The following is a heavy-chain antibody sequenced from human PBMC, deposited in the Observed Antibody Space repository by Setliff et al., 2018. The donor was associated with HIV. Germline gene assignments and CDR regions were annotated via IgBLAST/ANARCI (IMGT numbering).Heavy chain of an antibody. CDR1: GFTFIYHA. Sequence: GGPLRLSCAASGFTFIYHAMTWVRQAPGKGLEWVSGISGSGDSTFYAHSVKGRFTISRDNSRDTLYLEMNNLRAEDTALYYCAKDYTPTFWEYNWFDVWGQGTQVTVSS. CDR2: ISGSGDST. J-gene: IGHJ5*02. D-gene: IGHD3-16*01. V-gene: IGHV3-23*01. CDR3: AKDYTPTFWEYNWFDV.